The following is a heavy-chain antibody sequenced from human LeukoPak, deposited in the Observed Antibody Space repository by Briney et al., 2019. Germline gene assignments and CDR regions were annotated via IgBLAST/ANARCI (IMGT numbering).Heavy chain of an antibody. CDR3: ARVGATAGVGSPGKTFDY. J-gene: IGHJ4*02. V-gene: IGHV4-30-2*01. CDR1: GGSISSGGYY. Sequence: SETLSLTCTVSGGSISSGGYYWSWIRQPPGKGLEWIGYIYHSGSTYYNPSLKSRVTISVDRSKNQFSLKLSSVTAADTAVYYCARVGATAGVGSPGKTFDYWGQGTLVTVSS. D-gene: IGHD3-3*01. CDR2: IYHSGST.